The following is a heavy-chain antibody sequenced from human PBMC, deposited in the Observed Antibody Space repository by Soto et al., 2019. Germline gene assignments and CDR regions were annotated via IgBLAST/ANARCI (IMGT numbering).Heavy chain of an antibody. D-gene: IGHD1-1*01. CDR2: IYYSGST. CDR3: ARRELEPTNNDAFHI. Sequence: ETLSLTCVVSGGSISSSNHYWDWIRQPPGKGPEWIGRIYYSGSTYYNPSLKSRVTISVDTSKNQFSLKLSSVTAADTAVYYCARRELEPTNNDAFHIWGQGTMVTVSS. CDR1: GGSISSSNHY. J-gene: IGHJ3*02. V-gene: IGHV4-39*01.